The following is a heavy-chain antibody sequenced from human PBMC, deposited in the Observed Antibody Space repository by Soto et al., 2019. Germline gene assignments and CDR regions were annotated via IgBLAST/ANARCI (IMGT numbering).Heavy chain of an antibody. Sequence: ASVKVSCKASGYTFTSYDINWVRQATGQGLEWMGWMNPNSGNTGYAQKFQGRVTMTRNTSISTAYMELSSLRSEDTAVYYCARVGRLTYYYDSSGYRGAPWFAPWGQGTLVTVSS. J-gene: IGHJ5*02. CDR3: ARVGRLTYYYDSSGYRGAPWFAP. D-gene: IGHD3-22*01. V-gene: IGHV1-8*01. CDR2: MNPNSGNT. CDR1: GYTFTSYD.